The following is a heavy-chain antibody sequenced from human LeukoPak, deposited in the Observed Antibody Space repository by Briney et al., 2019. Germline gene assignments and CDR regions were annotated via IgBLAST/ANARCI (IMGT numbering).Heavy chain of an antibody. CDR3: APCPGGVFDY. D-gene: IGHD3-16*01. Sequence: GGSLRLSCAASGFTFSTYSMNWVRQAPGKGLEWVANVKQDGRETHYVDSVKGRFVISRDNTQNSVYLQMNSLRAEDTAVYYCAPCPGGVFDYWGQGILVTVSS. J-gene: IGHJ4*02. CDR1: GFTFSTYS. CDR2: VKQDGRET. V-gene: IGHV3-7*03.